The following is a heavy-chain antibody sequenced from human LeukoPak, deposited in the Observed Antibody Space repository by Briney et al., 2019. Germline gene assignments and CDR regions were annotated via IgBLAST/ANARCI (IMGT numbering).Heavy chain of an antibody. CDR2: ISGSGDNT. J-gene: IGHJ4*02. CDR3: AREELSY. V-gene: IGHV3-23*01. Sequence: GGSLRLSCAASGFTFSTYAMSWVRQAPGKGLEWVSGISGSGDNTFIADSVKGRFTISRDNSKNTLYLQLSSLRAEDTAVYYCAREELSYWGQGTLVTASS. CDR1: GFTFSTYA. D-gene: IGHD1-26*01.